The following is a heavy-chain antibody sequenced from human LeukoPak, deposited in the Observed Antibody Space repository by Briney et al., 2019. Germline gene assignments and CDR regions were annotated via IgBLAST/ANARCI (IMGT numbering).Heavy chain of an antibody. V-gene: IGHV1-2*02. J-gene: IGHJ4*02. CDR1: GYTFTGYY. Sequence: ASVKVSFKASGYTFTGYYMHWVRQAPGQGLEWMGWINPNSGGTNYAQKFQGRVTMTRDTSISTAYMELSRLRSDDTAVYYCARDQEIYYDSSGYPPGYWGQGTLVTVSS. CDR2: INPNSGGT. CDR3: ARDQEIYYDSSGYPPGY. D-gene: IGHD3-22*01.